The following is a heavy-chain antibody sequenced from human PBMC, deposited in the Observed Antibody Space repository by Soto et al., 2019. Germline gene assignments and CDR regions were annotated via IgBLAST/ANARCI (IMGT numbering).Heavy chain of an antibody. Sequence: QVQLVQSGAEVKKPGASVKVSCKASGYTFTSYAMHWVRQAPGQRLEWMGWINAGSGNTKYAQKFQGRVTMTRHTSASTADLELRSRRSKATAVYYWARVIRLAGDYWGQGTLVTVS. CDR2: INAGSGNT. CDR3: ARVIRLAGDY. V-gene: IGHV1-3*01. CDR1: GYTFTSYA. J-gene: IGHJ4*02. D-gene: IGHD3-10*01.